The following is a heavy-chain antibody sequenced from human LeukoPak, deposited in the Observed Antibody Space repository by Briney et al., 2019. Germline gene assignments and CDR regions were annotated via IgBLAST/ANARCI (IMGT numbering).Heavy chain of an antibody. J-gene: IGHJ4*02. CDR2: IYYGGST. CDR3: ARDYLY. V-gene: IGHV4-30-4*01. Sequence: PSETLSLTCTVSGASISSGNDYWSWIRRPPGKGLEWIGHIYYGGSTYYNPSLKSRLNISVDTSKNQFSLKLNSVTAADTAVYYCARDYLYWGQGTLVIVSS. CDR1: GASISSGNDY.